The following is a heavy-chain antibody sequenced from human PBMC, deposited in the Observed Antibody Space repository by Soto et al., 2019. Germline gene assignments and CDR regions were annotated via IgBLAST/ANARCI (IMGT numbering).Heavy chain of an antibody. CDR1: GGSISSYY. Sequence: QVQLQESGPGLVKPSETLSLTCTVSGGSISSYYWSWIRQPAGKGLEWIGRIYTSGSTNYNPSLKSRVTMSVDTSNNQFSLKMSSVTAADTAVYYCARDSRIAARRYWYFDLWGRGTLVTVSS. D-gene: IGHD6-6*01. CDR3: ARDSRIAARRYWYFDL. J-gene: IGHJ2*01. CDR2: IYTSGST. V-gene: IGHV4-4*07.